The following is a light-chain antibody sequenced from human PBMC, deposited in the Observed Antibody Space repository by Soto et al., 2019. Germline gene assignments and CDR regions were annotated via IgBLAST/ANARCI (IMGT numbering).Light chain of an antibody. Sequence: DGQMTQSPSTLSASVGDRVTITCRASQSISSWLAWYQQKPGKAPKLLIYKASSLESGVPSRFSGSGSGKEFTLTISSLQPDDFATYYCQQYNSLWTFGQGTKVEIK. CDR1: QSISSW. CDR2: KAS. V-gene: IGKV1-5*03. J-gene: IGKJ1*01. CDR3: QQYNSLWT.